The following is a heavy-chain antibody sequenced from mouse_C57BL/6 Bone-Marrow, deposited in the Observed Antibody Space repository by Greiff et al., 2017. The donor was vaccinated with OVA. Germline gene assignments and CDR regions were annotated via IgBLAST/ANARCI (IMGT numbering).Heavy chain of an antibody. CDR2: IWTGGGT. V-gene: IGHV2-9-1*01. J-gene: IGHJ2*01. CDR1: GFSLTSYA. D-gene: IGHD2-5*01. CDR3: ARNRVSNLDY. Sequence: VQLVESGPGLVAPSQSLSITCTVSGFSLTSYAISWVRQPPGKGLEWLGGIWTGGGTNYNSALKSRLSISKDNSKSQVFLKMNSLQTDDTARYYCARNRVSNLDYWGQGTTLTVSS.